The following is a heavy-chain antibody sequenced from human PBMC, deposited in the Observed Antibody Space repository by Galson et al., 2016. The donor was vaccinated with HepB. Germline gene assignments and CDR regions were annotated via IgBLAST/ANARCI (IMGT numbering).Heavy chain of an antibody. CDR1: GGSISRNNW. Sequence: SETLSLTCAVSGGSISRNNWWSWVRQPPGKGLEWIGEIYRSGGTNYSPSLKSRLIMSIDKSKNQFSLKLSSVTAADTAVYYCATGGADHGGARERRFAYWGQGTLVSVSS. CDR3: ATGGADHGGARERRFAY. CDR2: IYRSGGT. D-gene: IGHD4-23*01. J-gene: IGHJ4*02. V-gene: IGHV4-4*02.